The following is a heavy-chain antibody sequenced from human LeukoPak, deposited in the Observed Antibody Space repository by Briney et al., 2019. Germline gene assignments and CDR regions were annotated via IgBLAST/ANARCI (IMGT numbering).Heavy chain of an antibody. CDR3: ARGVVAAVNTYYYYYMDV. CDR2: ISSSGSTI. D-gene: IGHD2-15*01. Sequence: GGSLRLSCAASGFTFSDYYMSWIRQAPGKGLEWVSYISSSGSTIYYADSVKGRFTISRDNAKNSLYLQMNSLRAEDTAVYYCARGVVAAVNTYYYYYMDVWGKGTAVTISS. V-gene: IGHV3-11*01. J-gene: IGHJ6*03. CDR1: GFTFSDYY.